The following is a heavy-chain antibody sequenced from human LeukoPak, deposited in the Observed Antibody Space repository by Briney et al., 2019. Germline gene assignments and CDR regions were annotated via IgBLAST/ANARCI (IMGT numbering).Heavy chain of an antibody. CDR2: ISWDGGST. Sequence: GGYLRLSCAASGFTFDDYAMHWVRQAPGKGLEWVSLISWDGGSTYYADSVKGRFTISRDNSKNSLYLQMNSLRAEDTALYYCAKDISSGYQPGIFDYWGQGTLVTVSS. D-gene: IGHD3-9*01. CDR1: GFTFDDYA. CDR3: AKDISSGYQPGIFDY. V-gene: IGHV3-43D*03. J-gene: IGHJ4*02.